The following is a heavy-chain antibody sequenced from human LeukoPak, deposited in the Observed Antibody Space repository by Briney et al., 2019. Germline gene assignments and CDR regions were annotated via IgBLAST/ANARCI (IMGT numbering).Heavy chain of an antibody. CDR2: ISSSSSYI. D-gene: IGHD4-17*01. CDR3: AKVGTVTRFEVWGYFDY. Sequence: KPGGSLRLSCAASGFTFSSYSMNWVRQAPGKGPEWVSSISSSSSYIYYADSVKGRFTISRDNAKNTLYLQMNSLRAEDTAVYYCAKVGTVTRFEVWGYFDYWGQGTLVTVSS. CDR1: GFTFSSYS. V-gene: IGHV3-21*04. J-gene: IGHJ4*02.